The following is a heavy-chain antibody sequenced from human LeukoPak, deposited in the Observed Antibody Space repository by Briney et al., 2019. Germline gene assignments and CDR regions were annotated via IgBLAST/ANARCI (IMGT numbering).Heavy chain of an antibody. Sequence: GGSLRLSCAASGFGFNTYSMNWVRQAPGKGLEWISYIGSSSGTIYYADSVKGRFTISRDNAASSLSLQMNSLRAEDTAVYYCARVAGDLLDYWGQGTLVTVSS. CDR2: IGSSSGTI. J-gene: IGHJ4*02. V-gene: IGHV3-48*04. D-gene: IGHD4-17*01. CDR1: GFGFNTYS. CDR3: ARVAGDLLDY.